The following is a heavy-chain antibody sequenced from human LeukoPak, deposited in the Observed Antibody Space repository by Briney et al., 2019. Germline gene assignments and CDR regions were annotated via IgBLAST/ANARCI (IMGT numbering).Heavy chain of an antibody. CDR1: GFTFSSYA. Sequence: QPGGSLRLSCAASGFTFSSYAMSWVRQAPGKGLEWVSAISGSGGSTYYADSVKGQFTISRDNSKNTLYLQMNSLRAEDTAVYYCAKGDYYDSSGYVEEGDAFDIWGQGTMVTVSS. D-gene: IGHD3-22*01. CDR3: AKGDYYDSSGYVEEGDAFDI. J-gene: IGHJ3*02. V-gene: IGHV3-23*01. CDR2: ISGSGGST.